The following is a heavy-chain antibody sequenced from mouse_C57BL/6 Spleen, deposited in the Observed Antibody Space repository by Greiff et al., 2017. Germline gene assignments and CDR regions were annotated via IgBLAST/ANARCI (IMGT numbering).Heavy chain of an antibody. V-gene: IGHV1-53*01. J-gene: IGHJ2*01. CDR3: AREVTTVEYFDY. CDR2: INPSNGGT. CDR1: GYTFTSYW. Sequence: QVQLQQSGTELVKPGASVKLSCKASGYTFTSYWMHWVKQRPGQGLEWIGNINPSNGGTNYNEQFKSQATLTVDKASSTAYMQLSSLTSEDSAVYYWAREVTTVEYFDYWGQGTTLTVSS. D-gene: IGHD1-1*01.